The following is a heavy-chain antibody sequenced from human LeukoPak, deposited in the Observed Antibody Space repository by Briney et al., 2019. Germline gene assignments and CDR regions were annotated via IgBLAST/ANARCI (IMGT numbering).Heavy chain of an antibody. J-gene: IGHJ4*02. Sequence: GGSLRLSCAASGFTFSRYSMNWVRQAPGQGLEWVSCIDGTSSYIYYADSVKGRFTISRDNAKNSLYLQVNSLRAEDTAVYYCARGDDGYPTFWFFDFWGQGSLVTVSS. V-gene: IGHV3-21*01. D-gene: IGHD6-25*01. CDR3: ARGDDGYPTFWFFDF. CDR1: GFTFSRYS. CDR2: IDGTSSYI.